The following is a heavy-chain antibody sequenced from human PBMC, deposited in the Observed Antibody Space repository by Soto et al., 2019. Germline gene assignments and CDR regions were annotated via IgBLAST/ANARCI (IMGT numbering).Heavy chain of an antibody. CDR1: GGSISSYY. Sequence: QVQLQESGPGLVKPSETLSLSCTVSGGSISSYYWSWFRQSPGKRMEWIGYVHHSWGSSYNPSLQSRVAISQDPSKSQFYLKVTSVTATDTAVYYCARQGFGPLHGLVDVWGQGTTVTVSS. CDR2: VHHSWGS. V-gene: IGHV4-59*08. J-gene: IGHJ6*02. D-gene: IGHD3-10*01. CDR3: ARQGFGPLHGLVDV.